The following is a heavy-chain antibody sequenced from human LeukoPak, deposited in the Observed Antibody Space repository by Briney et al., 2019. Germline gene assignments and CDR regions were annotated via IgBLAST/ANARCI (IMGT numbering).Heavy chain of an antibody. J-gene: IGHJ4*02. CDR2: IKKDGSEK. V-gene: IGHV3-7*01. CDR1: GFTFSNYA. D-gene: IGHD4-17*01. CDR3: ARGGYGDFWLDY. Sequence: PGGSLRLSCAASGFTFSNYALHWVRQAPGKGLEWVANIKKDGSEKYYVDSVKGRFTMSRDNAKNSLDLQMNSLRAEDTAVYYCARGGYGDFWLDYWGQGTLVTVSS.